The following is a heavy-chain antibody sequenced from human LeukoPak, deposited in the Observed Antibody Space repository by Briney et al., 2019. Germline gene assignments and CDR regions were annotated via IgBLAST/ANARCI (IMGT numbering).Heavy chain of an antibody. V-gene: IGHV3-30*03. CDR2: ISHDGTKK. J-gene: IGHJ5*02. D-gene: IGHD3-10*01. CDR3: SRGTYPYSSDT. Sequence: GGSLRLSCAASGFTFSSYGMHWVRQAPGKGLEWVAVISHDGTKKYYADSVKGRFTISRDNAKNILYLQMNSLRAEDTAVYYCSRGTYPYSSDTWGQGALVTVSS. CDR1: GFTFSSYG.